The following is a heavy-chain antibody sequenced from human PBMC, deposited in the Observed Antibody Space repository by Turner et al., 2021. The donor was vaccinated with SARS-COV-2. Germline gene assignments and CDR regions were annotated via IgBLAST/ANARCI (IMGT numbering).Heavy chain of an antibody. CDR3: ATDVSSTGDYTSFDY. CDR1: GYTVSELS. D-gene: IGHD3-3*01. V-gene: IGHV1-24*01. CDR2: VEPEDSET. Sequence: HVKLAQSGSEGRKPGASVTVSGKASGYTVSELSMHWVRQAPGRGLEWMGGVEPEDSETISGQKFQGRVTMAGDTTTNTAYMELSSLKSENTAVDYCATDVSSTGDYTSFDYWGQGTLVTVSS. J-gene: IGHJ4*02.